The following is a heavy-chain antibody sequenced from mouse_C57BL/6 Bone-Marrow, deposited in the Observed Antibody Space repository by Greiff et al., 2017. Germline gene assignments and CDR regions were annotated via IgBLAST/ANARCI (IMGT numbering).Heavy chain of an antibody. CDR1: GYTFTSYW. CDR3: ARLDY. Sequence: QVQQQPGAELVRPGTSVKLSCKASGYTFTSYWMHWVKQRPGQGLEWIGVIDPSDSYTNYNQKFKGKATLTVDTSSSTAYMQLSSLTSEDSAVYYCARLDYWGQGTSVTVSS. J-gene: IGHJ4*01. V-gene: IGHV1-59*01. CDR2: IDPSDSYT.